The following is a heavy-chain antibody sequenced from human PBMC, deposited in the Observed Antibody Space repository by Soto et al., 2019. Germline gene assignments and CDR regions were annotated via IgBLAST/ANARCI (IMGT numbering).Heavy chain of an antibody. Sequence: AGSLRLSCAASGFTVSSNYMSWVRQAPGKGLEWVSVIYSGGSTYYADSVKGRFTISRDNSKNTLYLQMNSLRVEDTAVYYCAKGSGTNYYYYGMDVWGQGTTVTVSS. CDR2: IYSGGST. D-gene: IGHD3-10*01. V-gene: IGHV3-53*01. CDR3: AKGSGTNYYYYGMDV. CDR1: GFTVSSNY. J-gene: IGHJ6*02.